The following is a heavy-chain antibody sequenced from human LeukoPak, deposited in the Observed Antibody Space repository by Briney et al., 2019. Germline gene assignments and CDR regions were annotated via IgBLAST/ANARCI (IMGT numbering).Heavy chain of an antibody. D-gene: IGHD2-15*01. Sequence: SETLSLTCTVSGGSISSNSYYWGWIRQSPGKGLEWIANIYYTGSTYYNPSLKSRVTISVDTSKNQFSLKLTSVTAADTAVYYCARGGYCSGGSCYADAFDIWGQGTMVTVSS. J-gene: IGHJ3*02. CDR1: GGSISSNSYY. V-gene: IGHV4-39*07. CDR3: ARGGYCSGGSCYADAFDI. CDR2: IYYTGST.